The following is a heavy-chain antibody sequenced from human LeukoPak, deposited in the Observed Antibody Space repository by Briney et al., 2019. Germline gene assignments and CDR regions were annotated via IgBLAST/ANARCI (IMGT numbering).Heavy chain of an antibody. V-gene: IGHV1-69*05. CDR1: GGTFSTYA. CDR2: IIPIFGTA. CDR3: ARALAAGDFDY. Sequence: SVKVSCKASGGTFSTYAISWVRQAPGQGLEWMGGIIPIFGTADYAQKFQGRVSITTDESTSTAYVELSSLRSDDTAVCYCARALAAGDFDYWGQGTLVTVSS. J-gene: IGHJ4*02. D-gene: IGHD6-13*01.